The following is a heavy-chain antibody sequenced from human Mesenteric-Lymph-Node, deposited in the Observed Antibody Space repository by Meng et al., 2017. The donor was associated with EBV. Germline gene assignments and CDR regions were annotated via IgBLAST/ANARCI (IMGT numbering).Heavy chain of an antibody. V-gene: IGHV4-61*01. D-gene: IGHD2-2*02. CDR2: VYYSGST. Sequence: QVQVQESGPGLVKPSETLSLTCTVSGASVSSGTYYWSWMRQPPGKGLEWIGYVYYSGSTNYNPSLKSRVTISLDTSKNQFSLNLISVTAADTAVYYCLRGAAIGPRYFDSWGQGALVTVSS. J-gene: IGHJ4*02. CDR1: GASVSSGTYY. CDR3: LRGAAIGPRYFDS.